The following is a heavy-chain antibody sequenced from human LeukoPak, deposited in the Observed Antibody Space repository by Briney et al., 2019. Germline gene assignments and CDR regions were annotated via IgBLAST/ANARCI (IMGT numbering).Heavy chain of an antibody. D-gene: IGHD1-7*01. Sequence: PGGSLRLSCAASGFTFSSYSMNWVRQAPGKGLEWVSYISSSGSTIYYADSVKGRFTISRDNAKNSLYLQMNSLGAEDTAVYYCARDPRHWYYYNIGGDYWGQGTLVTVSS. CDR2: ISSSGSTI. CDR1: GFTFSSYS. V-gene: IGHV3-48*04. CDR3: ARDPRHWYYYNIGGDY. J-gene: IGHJ4*02.